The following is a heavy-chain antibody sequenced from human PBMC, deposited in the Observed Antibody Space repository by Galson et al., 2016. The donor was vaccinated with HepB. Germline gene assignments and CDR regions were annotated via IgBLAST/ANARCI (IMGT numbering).Heavy chain of an antibody. V-gene: IGHV3-48*04. CDR2: ISSSSTII. Sequence: SLRLSCAASGFTFSSYAMNWVRQGPGKGLEWVSYISSSSTIIYYADSVKGRVTISRDNAKNLLYLQMNSLRADDTASYYCARDGGTIAALDFDYSGQGTLVTVSS. J-gene: IGHJ4*02. D-gene: IGHD6-13*01. CDR1: GFTFSSYA. CDR3: ARDGGTIAALDFDY.